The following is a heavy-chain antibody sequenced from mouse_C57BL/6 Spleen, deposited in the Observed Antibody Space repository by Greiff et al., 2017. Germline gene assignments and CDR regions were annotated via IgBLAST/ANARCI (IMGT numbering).Heavy chain of an antibody. Sequence: VQLQQPGAELVRPGSSVKLSCKASGYTFTSYWMHWVKQRPIQGLEWIGNIDPSDSETHYNQKFKDKATLTVDKSSSTAYMQLSSLTSEDSAVYYCARWGDYGYFPHFDYWGQGTTLTVSS. V-gene: IGHV1-52*01. CDR2: IDPSDSET. CDR1: GYTFTSYW. CDR3: ARWGDYGYFPHFDY. D-gene: IGHD1-2*01. J-gene: IGHJ2*01.